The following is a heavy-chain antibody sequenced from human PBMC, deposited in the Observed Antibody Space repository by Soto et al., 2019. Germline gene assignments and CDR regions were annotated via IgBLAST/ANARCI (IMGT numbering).Heavy chain of an antibody. V-gene: IGHV3-21*01. CDR1: GFTFSSYS. CDR3: ARDGSEGSGEIGYYYYMDV. Sequence: PGGSLRLSCAASGFTFSSYSLNWVRQAPGKGLEWVSSITSSGASIYYADSVKGRLTISRDNAKNSLYLQMNSLRAEDTAVYYCARDGSEGSGEIGYYYYMDVWGKGTTVTVSS. J-gene: IGHJ6*03. D-gene: IGHD2-15*01. CDR2: ITSSGASI.